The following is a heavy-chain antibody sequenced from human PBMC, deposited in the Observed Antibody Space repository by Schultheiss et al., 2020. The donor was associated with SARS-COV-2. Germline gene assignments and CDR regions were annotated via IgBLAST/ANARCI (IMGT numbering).Heavy chain of an antibody. CDR1: GGSISSYY. V-gene: IGHV4-59*12. J-gene: IGHJ6*02. CDR3: ARVMRYSSSWYISDYYYGMDV. Sequence: SETLSLTCIVSGGSISSYYWTCIRQPPGKGLEWIGYIYYSGSTNYNPSLKSRVTISVDTSKNQFSLKLSSVTAADTAVYYCARVMRYSSSWYISDYYYGMDVWGQGTTVTVSS. D-gene: IGHD6-13*01. CDR2: IYYSGST.